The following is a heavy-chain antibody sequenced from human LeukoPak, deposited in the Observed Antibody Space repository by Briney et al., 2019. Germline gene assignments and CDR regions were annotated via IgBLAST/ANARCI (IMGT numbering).Heavy chain of an antibody. V-gene: IGHV3-20*04. CDR2: INWNGGST. Sequence: GGSLRLSCAASGFTFDDYCMSWVRQAPGKGLEWVSGINWNGGSTGYADSVKGRFSISRDNAKNSLYLQMNSLRAEGTALYYCARGGVSSSWYSDAFDIGGQGTIVTVSS. J-gene: IGHJ3*02. CDR1: GFTFDDYC. D-gene: IGHD6-13*01. CDR3: ARGGVSSSWYSDAFDI.